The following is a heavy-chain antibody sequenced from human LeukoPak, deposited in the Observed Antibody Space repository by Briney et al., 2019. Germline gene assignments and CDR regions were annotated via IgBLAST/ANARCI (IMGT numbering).Heavy chain of an antibody. CDR3: AAVVGATIFDY. D-gene: IGHD2-15*01. CDR2: FDPEDGET. V-gene: IGHV1-24*01. CDR1: GYTVTELF. Sequence: ASVKVSCKVSGYTVTELFMHWVRQVPGNGLEWMGGFDPEDGETIYAQKFQGRVTMTEDTSTDTAYMELSSLRSEDTAIYYCAAVVGATIFDYWGQGTLVTVSS. J-gene: IGHJ4*02.